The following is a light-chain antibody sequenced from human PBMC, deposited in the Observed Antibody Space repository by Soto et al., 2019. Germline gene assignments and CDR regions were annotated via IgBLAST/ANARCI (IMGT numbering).Light chain of an antibody. CDR3: QQTNSVPLT. CDR2: TAS. Sequence: DIQMTQSPSSVSASVGDRVTITCRASQDISNYLAWYQQKPGKAPNLLIYTASSLQSGVPSKFSGSGAGTDFTLTISSLQPEDFATYYCQQTNSVPLTFGGGTNVEIK. CDR1: QDISNY. J-gene: IGKJ4*01. V-gene: IGKV1-12*01.